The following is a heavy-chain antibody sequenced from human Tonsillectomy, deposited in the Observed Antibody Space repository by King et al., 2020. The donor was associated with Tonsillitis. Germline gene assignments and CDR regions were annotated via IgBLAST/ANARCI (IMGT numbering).Heavy chain of an antibody. CDR3: ARDRALPSLFLWFGELSGNCGMDV. CDR1: GGTFSSYA. V-gene: IGHV1-69*01. J-gene: IGHJ6*02. D-gene: IGHD3-10*01. Sequence: VQLVESGAEVKKPGSSVKVSCKASGGTFSSYAISWVRQAPGQGLEWMGGIIPIFGTANYAQKFQGRVTITAEESTSTAYMELSSLRSEDTAVYYCARDRALPSLFLWFGELSGNCGMDVWGQGTTVTVSS. CDR2: IIPIFGTA.